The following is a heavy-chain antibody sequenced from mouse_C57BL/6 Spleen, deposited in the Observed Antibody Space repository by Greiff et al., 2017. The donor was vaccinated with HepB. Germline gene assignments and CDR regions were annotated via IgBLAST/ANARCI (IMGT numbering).Heavy chain of an antibody. D-gene: IGHD1-1*01. CDR1: GYTFTSYW. CDR2: IHPNSGST. V-gene: IGHV1-64*01. CDR3: AREGNYYGSSSGY. J-gene: IGHJ2*01. Sequence: VQLQQPGAELVKPGASVKLSCKASGYTFTSYWMHWVKQRPGQGLEWIGMIHPNSGSTNYNEKFKSKATLTVDKSSSTAYMQLSSLTSEDSAVYYCAREGNYYGSSSGYWGQDTTLTVSS.